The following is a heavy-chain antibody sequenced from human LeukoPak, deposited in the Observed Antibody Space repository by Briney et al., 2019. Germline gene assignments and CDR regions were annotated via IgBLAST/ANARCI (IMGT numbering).Heavy chain of an antibody. J-gene: IGHJ4*02. CDR3: AKAGRHDIHVAIDY. D-gene: IGHD3-9*01. V-gene: IGHV3-30*04. CDR1: GFTFSSYA. Sequence: PGRSLRLSCAASGFTFSSYAMHWVRQAPGKGLEWVAVISYDGSNKYYADSVKGRFTISRDNSKNSLYLQMNSLRTEDTALYYCAKAGRHDIHVAIDYWGQGTLVTVSS. CDR2: ISYDGSNK.